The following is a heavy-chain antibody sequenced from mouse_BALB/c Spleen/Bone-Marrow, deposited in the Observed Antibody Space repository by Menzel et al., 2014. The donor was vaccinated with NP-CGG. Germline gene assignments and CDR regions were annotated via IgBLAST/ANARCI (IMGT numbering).Heavy chain of an antibody. D-gene: IGHD1-1*01. CDR2: ILPGSGTA. CDR3: ARASVVPYYFDF. J-gene: IGHJ2*01. CDR1: GYTFSNYW. V-gene: IGHV1-9*01. Sequence: VQLQQSGAELMKPGASVKISCKATGYTFSNYWIDWVKQRPGHGLEWIGEILPGSGTANYNEKFKGKAPFTADTSSNTAYIQLSSLTSEDSALYYCARASVVPYYFDFWGQGTTLPVSS.